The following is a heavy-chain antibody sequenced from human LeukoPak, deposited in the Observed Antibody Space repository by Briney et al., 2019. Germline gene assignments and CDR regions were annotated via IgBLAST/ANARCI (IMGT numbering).Heavy chain of an antibody. Sequence: SETLSLTCTVSGGSISSGSYYWSWIRQPAGKGLEWIGRIYTSGSTNYNPSLKSPVTISVDTSKNQFSLKLSSVTAADTAVYYCARVGGDYDILTGYRYNWFDPWGQGTLVTVSS. V-gene: IGHV4-61*02. CDR1: GGSISSGSYY. J-gene: IGHJ5*02. D-gene: IGHD3-9*01. CDR3: ARVGGDYDILTGYRYNWFDP. CDR2: IYTSGST.